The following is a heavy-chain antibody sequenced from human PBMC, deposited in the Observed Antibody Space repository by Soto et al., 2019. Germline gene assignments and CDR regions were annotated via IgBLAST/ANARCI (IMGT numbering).Heavy chain of an antibody. Sequence: EVQLVESGGGLVQPGRSLRLSCAASGFTFDDYAMHWVRQAPGKGLERVSGISWNSGSIGYADSVKGRFTISRDNAKNSLYLQMNSLRAEDTALYYCAKEILGYSSSPDAFDIWGQGTMVTVSS. CDR1: GFTFDDYA. J-gene: IGHJ3*02. D-gene: IGHD6-6*01. CDR3: AKEILGYSSSPDAFDI. V-gene: IGHV3-9*01. CDR2: ISWNSGSI.